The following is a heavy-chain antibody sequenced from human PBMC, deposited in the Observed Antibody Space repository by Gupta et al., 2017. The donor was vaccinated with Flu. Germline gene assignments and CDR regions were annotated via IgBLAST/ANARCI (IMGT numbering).Heavy chain of an antibody. CDR1: GGSIGGAY. Sequence: QVRMHDSGLRLVKLSVTLSLTCTGSGGSIGGAYLSWVRLPSGKGMEWIACMDQQGNKEYNPSLKSRVTISVDTSKNQFSLKLSSVTAADTAVYYCARNGSGRSFQIWGQGTMVTVSS. J-gene: IGHJ3*02. D-gene: IGHD6-19*01. CDR3: ARNGSGRSFQI. V-gene: IGHV4-59*08. CDR2: MDQQGNK.